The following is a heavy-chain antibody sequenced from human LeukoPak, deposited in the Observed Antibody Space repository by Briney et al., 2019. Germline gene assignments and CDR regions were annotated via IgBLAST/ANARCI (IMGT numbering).Heavy chain of an antibody. CDR2: ISSSSSYI. CDR3: ARDGSRTMTTVVTGIDY. V-gene: IGHV3-21*01. CDR1: GFTFSSYS. Sequence: GGSLRLSCAASGFTFSSYSMNWVRQAPGKGLERVSSISSSSSYIYYADSVMGRFTISRDNAKNSLYLQMNSLRAEDSAVYYCARDGSRTMTTVVTGIDYWGQGTLVTVSS. D-gene: IGHD4-23*01. J-gene: IGHJ4*02.